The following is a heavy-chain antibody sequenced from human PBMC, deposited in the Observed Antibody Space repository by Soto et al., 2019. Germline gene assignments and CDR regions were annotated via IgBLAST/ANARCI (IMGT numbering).Heavy chain of an antibody. CDR3: AKGGSSGWFYFDF. Sequence: GGSLRLSCAASGLTFGTYAMNWVRQAPGKGLEWVSSTPGSGGSAYYADSVRGRFTISRDNSKNTVYLQLDSLRPEDSAIYYCAKGGSSGWFYFDFWGQGTQVTVSS. CDR1: GLTFGTYA. J-gene: IGHJ4*02. CDR2: TPGSGGSA. V-gene: IGHV3-23*01. D-gene: IGHD6-19*01.